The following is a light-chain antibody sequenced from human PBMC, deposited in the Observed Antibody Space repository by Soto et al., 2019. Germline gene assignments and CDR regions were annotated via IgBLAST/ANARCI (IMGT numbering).Light chain of an antibody. Sequence: EIVMTQSPATLSVSPGERATLSCRASQSVSSNLAWYQQKPGQAPRLLIYGASTRATGIPGRLSGSGSGTEFTLTISSLQSEDFAVYYCQQYNNWPVTFGPGTKVDIK. CDR2: GAS. J-gene: IGKJ3*01. V-gene: IGKV3-15*01. CDR1: QSVSSN. CDR3: QQYNNWPVT.